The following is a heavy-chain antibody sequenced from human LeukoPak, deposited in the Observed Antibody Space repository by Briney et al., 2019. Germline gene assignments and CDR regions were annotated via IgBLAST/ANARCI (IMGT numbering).Heavy chain of an antibody. D-gene: IGHD1-20*01. CDR3: AKDHRYNWSTDYFDY. Sequence: GGSLRLSCAASGFTFSSYAMSWVRQAPGKGLEWVSAISGSGDITYYADSVKGRFAISRDNSKNTLYLQMSSLRADDMALYYCAKDHRYNWSTDYFDYWGQGTLLTVSS. CDR1: GFTFSSYA. CDR2: ISGSGDIT. V-gene: IGHV3-23*01. J-gene: IGHJ4*02.